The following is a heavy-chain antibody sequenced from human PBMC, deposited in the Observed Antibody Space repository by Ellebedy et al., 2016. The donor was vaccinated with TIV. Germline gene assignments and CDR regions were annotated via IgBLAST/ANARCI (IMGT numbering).Heavy chain of an antibody. J-gene: IGHJ6*02. Sequence: SETLSLTXTVSGGSISSYYWSWIRQPAGKGLEWIGRIYTSGSTNYNPSLKSRVTMSVDTSKNQFSLKLSSVTAADTAVYYCARESGYNWNYYGMDVWGQGTTVTVSS. CDR3: ARESGYNWNYYGMDV. D-gene: IGHD1-20*01. CDR1: GGSISSYY. CDR2: IYTSGST. V-gene: IGHV4-4*07.